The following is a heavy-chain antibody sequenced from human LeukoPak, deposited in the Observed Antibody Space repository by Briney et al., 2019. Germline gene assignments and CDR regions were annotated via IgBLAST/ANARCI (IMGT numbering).Heavy chain of an antibody. Sequence: SETLSLTCTVSGGSISSSSYYWGWIRQPPGKGLEWIGSIYYSGSTYYNPSLKSRVTISVDTSKNQFSLKLSSVTAADTAVYYCARDPGYSYGYVSDYWGRGTLVTVSS. V-gene: IGHV4-39*07. CDR3: ARDPGYSYGYVSDY. CDR2: IYYSGST. CDR1: GGSISSSSYY. J-gene: IGHJ4*02. D-gene: IGHD5-18*01.